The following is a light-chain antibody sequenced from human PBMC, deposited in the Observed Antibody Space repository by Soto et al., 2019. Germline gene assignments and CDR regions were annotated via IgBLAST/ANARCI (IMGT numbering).Light chain of an antibody. V-gene: IGLV2-14*01. J-gene: IGLJ2*01. CDR1: SSDVGGYNY. Sequence: QSALTQPASVSGSPGQSITISCTGSSSDVGGYNYVSWYQQHPGKAPKLIIYEVSNRPSGVSNRFSGSKSVNTASLTISGLQAEDEADYYCTSYTNTNTPVVFGGGTKLTVL. CDR3: TSYTNTNTPVV. CDR2: EVS.